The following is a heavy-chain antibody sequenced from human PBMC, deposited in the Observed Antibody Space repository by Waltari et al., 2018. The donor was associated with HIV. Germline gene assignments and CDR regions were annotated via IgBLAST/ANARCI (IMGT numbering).Heavy chain of an antibody. CDR1: GFTFSSYG. CDR3: ARDTAAAGPYYYYYGMDV. D-gene: IGHD6-13*01. CDR2: IWYEGSNK. V-gene: IGHV3-33*01. J-gene: IGHJ6*02. Sequence: WAASGFTFSSYGMHWVRQATGKGMEWVAVIWYEGSNKYYAASVKVRFTISRDNSKNTLYLQMNSLRAEDTAVYYCARDTAAAGPYYYYYGMDVWGQGTTVTVSS.